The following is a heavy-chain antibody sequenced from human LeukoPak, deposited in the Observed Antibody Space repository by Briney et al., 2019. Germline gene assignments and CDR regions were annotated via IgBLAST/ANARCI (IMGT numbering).Heavy chain of an antibody. D-gene: IGHD3-16*01. CDR1: GSTFSSYS. CDR3: ARVGGLAFDI. CDR2: ISSSSYI. V-gene: IGHV3-21*01. J-gene: IGHJ3*02. Sequence: PGGSLRLSCAASGSTFSSYSMNWVRQAPGKGLEWVSSISSSSYIYYADSVKGRFTISRDNAKNSPYLQMNSLRAEDTAVYYCARVGGLAFDIWGQGTMVTVSS.